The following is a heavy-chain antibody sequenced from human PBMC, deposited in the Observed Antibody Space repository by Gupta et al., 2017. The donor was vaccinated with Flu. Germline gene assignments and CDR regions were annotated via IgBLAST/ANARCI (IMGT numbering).Heavy chain of an antibody. CDR1: SSSYD. J-gene: IGHJ4*02. V-gene: IGHV4-39*02. D-gene: IGHD2-15*01. CDR3: AREVDVSNEDSFDY. CDR2: IYYSGTT. Sequence: SSSYDWGWIRQPLGKGLEWIGSIYYSGTTSYNPSLKSRVTISVDTSKNHFSLKLSSVTAADTALYYCAREVDVSNEDSFDYWGQGTLVTVSS.